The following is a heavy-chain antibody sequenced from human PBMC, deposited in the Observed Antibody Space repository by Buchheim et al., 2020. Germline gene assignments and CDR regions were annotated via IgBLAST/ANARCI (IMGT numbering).Heavy chain of an antibody. Sequence: EVQLLESGGGLVQPGGSLRLSCTASGFTFSNYAMSWVRQGPGKGLEWVSAIHADSGTTYYADSVKGRFTISRDNSKNTLYLQMNSLRAEDTAAYYCAKDDGVAVAGTCQHWGKGTL. CDR3: AKDDGVAVAGTCQH. V-gene: IGHV3-23*01. CDR1: GFTFSNYA. D-gene: IGHD6-19*01. J-gene: IGHJ1*01. CDR2: IHADSGTT.